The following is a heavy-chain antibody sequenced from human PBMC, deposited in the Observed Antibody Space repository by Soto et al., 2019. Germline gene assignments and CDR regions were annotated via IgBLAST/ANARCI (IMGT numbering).Heavy chain of an antibody. CDR1: GYTFTSYG. Sequence: ASVKVSCKASGYTFTSYGISWVRQAPGQGLEWMGIISASGGSTSYAQKFQGRVTMTTDTSTSTVYMELSSLRSEDTAVYYCARAGTPDYYGMDVWGQGTTVTVSS. J-gene: IGHJ6*02. V-gene: IGHV1-18*01. CDR3: ARAGTPDYYGMDV. CDR2: ISASGGST.